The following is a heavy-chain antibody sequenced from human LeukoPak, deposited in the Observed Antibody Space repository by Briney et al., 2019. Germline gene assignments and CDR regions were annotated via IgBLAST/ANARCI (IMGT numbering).Heavy chain of an antibody. D-gene: IGHD3-10*01. CDR2: FHTTGST. CDR1: GGSISSYY. Sequence: SETLSLTCTVSGGSISSYYWSWIRQPAGKGLEWIGRFHTTGSTNYNPSLKSRVTMSVDTFKTHFSLNLSSVTAADTAVYYCARDRGGPRLDAFDIWGQGTMVTVSS. J-gene: IGHJ3*02. CDR3: ARDRGGPRLDAFDI. V-gene: IGHV4-4*07.